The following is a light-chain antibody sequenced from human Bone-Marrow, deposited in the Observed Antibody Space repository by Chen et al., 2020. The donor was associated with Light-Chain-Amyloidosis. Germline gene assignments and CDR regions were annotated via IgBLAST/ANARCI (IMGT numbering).Light chain of an antibody. CDR1: LAINTY. CDR3: LHLHSYPFT. V-gene: IGKV1-9*01. Sequence: DIQVTQSPSLLSASVRDRLTMTCRASLAINTYLACYQQKPGRAPKLLIYGASTLQSGVPSRFSGSGSGTEFTLTISSLQPEDFATYYCLHLHSYPFTFGPGTTVEIK. CDR2: GAS. J-gene: IGKJ3*01.